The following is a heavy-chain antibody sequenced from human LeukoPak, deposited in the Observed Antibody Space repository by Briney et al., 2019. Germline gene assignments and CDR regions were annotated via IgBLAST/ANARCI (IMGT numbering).Heavy chain of an antibody. V-gene: IGHV3-7*02. J-gene: IGHJ6*02. D-gene: IGHD4-17*01. CDR1: GFTFSSYW. Sequence: PGGSLRLSCAASGFTFSSYWMSWVRQAPGKGLEWVANIKQDGSEKYYVDSVKGRFTISRDNSKNTLYLQMNSLRAEDTAVYYCAKVRVAVTSRYYGMDVWGQGTTVTVSS. CDR2: IKQDGSEK. CDR3: AKVRVAVTSRYYGMDV.